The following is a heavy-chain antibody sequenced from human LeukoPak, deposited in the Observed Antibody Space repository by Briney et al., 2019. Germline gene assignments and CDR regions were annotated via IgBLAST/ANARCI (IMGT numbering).Heavy chain of an antibody. CDR1: GGTFSSYA. V-gene: IGHV1-69*04. Sequence: ASVKVSCKASGGTFSSYAISWVRQAPGQGLEWMGRIIPILGIANYAQKFQGRVTITADKSTSTAYMELSSLRSEDTAVYYCARGMYCSSTSCYEYYYYYYGMDVWGQGTAVTASS. CDR3: ARGMYCSSTSCYEYYYYYYGMDV. J-gene: IGHJ6*02. D-gene: IGHD2-2*01. CDR2: IIPILGIA.